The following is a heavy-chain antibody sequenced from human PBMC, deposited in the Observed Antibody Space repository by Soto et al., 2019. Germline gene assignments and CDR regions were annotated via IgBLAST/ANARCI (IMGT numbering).Heavy chain of an antibody. CDR1: GFTFSDYA. J-gene: IGHJ4*02. V-gene: IGHV3-30*04. Sequence: QVQLVESGGGVVQPGRSLRLSCTASGFTFSDYAMHWVRQAPGKGLGGLAFISNDGRNEYCADFLKGRFTISRDNSENTLSLQMNSLRPEDTALFYCARATTAYGDTAFDYWGQGTLVTVSS. D-gene: IGHD4-17*01. CDR2: ISNDGRNE. CDR3: ARATTAYGDTAFDY.